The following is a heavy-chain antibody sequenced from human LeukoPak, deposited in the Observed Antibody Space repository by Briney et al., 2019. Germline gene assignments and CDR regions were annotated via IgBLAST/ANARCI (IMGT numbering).Heavy chain of an antibody. CDR3: ARFFHAGTTGNVGFDY. Sequence: GASVKVSCKASGYTFTSYGISWVRQAPGQGLEWMGWINPNSGGTNYAQKFQGRVTMTRDTSISTAYMELSRLRSDDTAVYYCARFFHAGTTGNVGFDYWGQGTLVTVSS. D-gene: IGHD1-1*01. V-gene: IGHV1-2*02. CDR1: GYTFTSYG. CDR2: INPNSGGT. J-gene: IGHJ4*02.